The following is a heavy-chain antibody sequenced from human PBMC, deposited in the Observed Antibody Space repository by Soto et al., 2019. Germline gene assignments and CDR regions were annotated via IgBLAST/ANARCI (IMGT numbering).Heavy chain of an antibody. Sequence: PGESLKISCKGSGYSFAGYWITWVRQMPGKGLEWMGRIDPSDSQTYYSPSFRGHVTISADKSTSTAFLQWSSLKASDTAMYYCATAYVYDVENSNYYRDAFDIWGQGTLVTVSS. CDR2: IDPSDSQT. D-gene: IGHD3-22*01. CDR1: GYSFAGYW. J-gene: IGHJ3*02. CDR3: ATAYVYDVENSNYYRDAFDI. V-gene: IGHV5-10-1*01.